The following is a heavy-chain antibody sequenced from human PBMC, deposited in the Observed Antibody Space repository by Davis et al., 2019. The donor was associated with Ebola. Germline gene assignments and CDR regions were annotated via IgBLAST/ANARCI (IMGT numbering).Heavy chain of an antibody. Sequence: GESLKISCAASGFTFSDYYMSWIRQAPGKGLEWVSYISSSGSTIYYADSVKGRFTISRDNAKNSLYLQMNSLRAEDTAVYYCAKPYYYDSSGYYYIDYWGQGTLVTVSS. V-gene: IGHV3-11*04. CDR2: ISSSGSTI. CDR1: GFTFSDYY. D-gene: IGHD3-22*01. J-gene: IGHJ4*02. CDR3: AKPYYYDSSGYYYIDY.